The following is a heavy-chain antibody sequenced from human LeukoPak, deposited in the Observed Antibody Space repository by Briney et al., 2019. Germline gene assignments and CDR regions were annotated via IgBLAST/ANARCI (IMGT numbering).Heavy chain of an antibody. D-gene: IGHD4-17*01. Sequence: SVKVSCKASGGTFSSYAISWVRQAPGQGLEWMGGIIPIFGTANYAQKFQGRVTITTDESTSTAYMELSSLRSEDTAVYYCATHPRSVTTPPAYYYYMDVWGKGTTVTVSS. CDR3: ATHPRSVTTPPAYYYYMDV. J-gene: IGHJ6*03. V-gene: IGHV1-69*05. CDR2: IIPIFGTA. CDR1: GGTFSSYA.